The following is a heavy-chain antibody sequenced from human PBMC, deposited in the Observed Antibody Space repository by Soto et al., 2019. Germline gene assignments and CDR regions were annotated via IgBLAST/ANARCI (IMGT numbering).Heavy chain of an antibody. CDR2: INPNGGST. CDR1: GDTFTSYY. Sequence: ASVKVSCKAPGDTFTSYYLNWVRQAPGQGLEWMGVINPNGGSTKYEQKFQGRVNMTRETSRSTVYMELRSLRSDDTAIYYCARSSGGNFGIIIEASNWFDXWGQGTLVTVSX. D-gene: IGHD3-3*01. J-gene: IGHJ5*02. V-gene: IGHV1-46*01. CDR3: ARSSGGNFGIIIEASNWFDX.